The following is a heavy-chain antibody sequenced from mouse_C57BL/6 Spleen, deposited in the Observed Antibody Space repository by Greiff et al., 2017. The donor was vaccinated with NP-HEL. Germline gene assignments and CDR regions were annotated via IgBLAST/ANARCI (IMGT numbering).Heavy chain of an antibody. Sequence: QVQLQQSGAELVKPGASVKLSCKASGYNFTEYTIHWVKQRSGQGLEWIGWFYPGSGSIKYNEKFKDKGTLTADKSSSTVFMELSRLTSEYSAVYFGARHEGGVYYGNSFAYWGQGTLVTVSA. D-gene: IGHD2-1*01. CDR1: GYNFTEYT. CDR3: ARHEGGVYYGNSFAY. CDR2: FYPGSGSI. J-gene: IGHJ3*01. V-gene: IGHV1-62-2*01.